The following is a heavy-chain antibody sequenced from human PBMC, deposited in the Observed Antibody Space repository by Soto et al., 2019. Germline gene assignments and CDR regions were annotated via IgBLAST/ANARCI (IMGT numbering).Heavy chain of an antibody. CDR2: IDSYGSTT. CDR1: GFTFSNYW. V-gene: IGHV3-74*01. Sequence: EVQLVESGGGLVQPGGSLRLSCAASGFTFSNYWMHWVRQAPGEGLVWVSRIDSYGSTTNYADSVKGRFTVSRDNARNTLYLQMSSLRAEETAIYYCARGDLHAYYKDNWGQGILVTVSS. D-gene: IGHD3-10*01. J-gene: IGHJ4*02. CDR3: ARGDLHAYYKDN.